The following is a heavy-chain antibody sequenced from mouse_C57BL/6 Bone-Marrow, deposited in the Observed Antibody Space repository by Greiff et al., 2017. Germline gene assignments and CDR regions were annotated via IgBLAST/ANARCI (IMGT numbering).Heavy chain of an antibody. CDR3: ALSTVVDYYAMDY. CDR1: GYTFTSYW. J-gene: IGHJ4*01. CDR2: IDPSDSYT. D-gene: IGHD1-1*01. Sequence: QVQLQQPGAELVMPGASVKLSCKASGYTFTSYWMHWVKQRPGQGLEWIGEIDPSDSYTNYNQKFTGKSTLTVDKSSSTAYMQLSSLTSEDSAVYYCALSTVVDYYAMDYWGQGTSVTVSS. V-gene: IGHV1-69*01.